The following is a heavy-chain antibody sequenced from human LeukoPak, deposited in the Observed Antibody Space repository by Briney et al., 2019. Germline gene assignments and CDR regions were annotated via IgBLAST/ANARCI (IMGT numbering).Heavy chain of an antibody. CDR2: LIPIFGTV. CDR1: GGTFSSYA. J-gene: IGHJ4*02. D-gene: IGHD3-22*01. V-gene: IGHV1-69*05. Sequence: SVKVSCKASGGTFSSYAISCVRQAPRQGLEWMGGLIPIFGTVNYARKFQGRVTITTDESTSTAYMELSSLRSEDTAVYYCAVGGLYYDSSGYYFTFDYWGQGTLVTVSS. CDR3: AVGGLYYDSSGYYFTFDY.